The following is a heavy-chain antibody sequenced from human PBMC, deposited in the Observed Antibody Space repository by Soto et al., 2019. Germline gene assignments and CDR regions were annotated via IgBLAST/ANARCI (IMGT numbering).Heavy chain of an antibody. V-gene: IGHV3-48*02. Sequence: VQLVNSGGGLVQPGGSLRLSCAASRFTFSSYGMNWVRQAPGKGLEWVSYISSGTPTTNYADSVKGRFTISRDNAKSSLYLQLNSLRDDDTAVYYCARGGAGRPDYWGQGTLVIVSS. CDR2: ISSGTPTT. CDR3: ARGGAGRPDY. D-gene: IGHD6-13*01. J-gene: IGHJ4*02. CDR1: RFTFSSYG.